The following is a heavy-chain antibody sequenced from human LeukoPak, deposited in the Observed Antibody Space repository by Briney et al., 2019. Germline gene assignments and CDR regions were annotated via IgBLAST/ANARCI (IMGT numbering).Heavy chain of an antibody. D-gene: IGHD6-13*01. Sequence: GGSLRLSCAASGFTFDDYAMHWVRQAPGKGLEWVSLISWDGGSTYYADSVKGRFTISRDNSKNSLFLQMNSLRAEDTAVYYCAKSGGLAAAGLGYWGQGTLVTVSS. CDR3: AKSGGLAAAGLGY. CDR1: GFTFDDYA. J-gene: IGHJ4*02. CDR2: ISWDGGST. V-gene: IGHV3-43D*03.